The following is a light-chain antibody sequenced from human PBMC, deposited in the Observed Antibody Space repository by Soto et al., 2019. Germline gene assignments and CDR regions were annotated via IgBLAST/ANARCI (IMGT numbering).Light chain of an antibody. CDR1: QSVSSSY. CDR2: GSS. V-gene: IGKV3-20*01. Sequence: EIVLTQSPGTLSLSPGERATLSCSASQSVSSSYLAWYQQKPGQAPRLLIYGSSSRATGIPDRFSGSGSGTDSTLTISRLEPEDSAVYYCQQYGSSLFTFGPGTKVDIE. CDR3: QQYGSSLFT. J-gene: IGKJ3*01.